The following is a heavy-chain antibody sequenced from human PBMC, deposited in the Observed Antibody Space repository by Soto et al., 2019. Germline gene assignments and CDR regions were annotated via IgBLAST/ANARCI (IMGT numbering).Heavy chain of an antibody. J-gene: IGHJ6*03. V-gene: IGHV4-34*01. D-gene: IGHD3-3*01. Sequence: QVLLQQWGAGLLKPSETLSLTCAVYGGSFSGYYWSWIRQPPGKGLEWIGEINHSGSTNYNPSLKSRVTMSVDTSKNQFSLKLSSVTAADTAVYYCARVPYDYDFWSATNYYYYYMDVWAKGTTVTVFS. CDR1: GGSFSGYY. CDR3: ARVPYDYDFWSATNYYYYYMDV. CDR2: INHSGST.